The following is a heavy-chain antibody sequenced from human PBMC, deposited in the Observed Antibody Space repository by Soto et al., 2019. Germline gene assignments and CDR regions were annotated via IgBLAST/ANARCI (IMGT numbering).Heavy chain of an antibody. V-gene: IGHV1-69*06. CDR2: IVPIVDTS. D-gene: IGHD3-10*01. CDR1: GYTFTSYA. CDR3: ANSFGPGSRAFDY. Sequence: SVKVSCKASGYTFTSYAISWVRQAPGQGLEWMGGIVPIVDTSTYAQKFQGRVTITADKSTSTAYMVLSSLRSEDTAIYYCANSFGPGSRAFDYWGQGALVTVSS. J-gene: IGHJ4*02.